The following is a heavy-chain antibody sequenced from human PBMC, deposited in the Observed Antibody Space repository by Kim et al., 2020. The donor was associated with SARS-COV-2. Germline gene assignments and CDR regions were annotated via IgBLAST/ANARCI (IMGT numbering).Heavy chain of an antibody. J-gene: IGHJ4*02. CDR1: GFTFISYE. CDR2: ITSSGSTI. Sequence: GGSLRLSCAASGFTFISYEMNWIRQAPGRGLEWLSYITSSGSTIYYADSVKGRFTISRDNAKDSLYLQMSSLRAEDTGIYYCARDMGPYGSGSHDFWGQGTLVTVS. V-gene: IGHV3-48*03. CDR3: ARDMGPYGSGSHDF. D-gene: IGHD3-10*01.